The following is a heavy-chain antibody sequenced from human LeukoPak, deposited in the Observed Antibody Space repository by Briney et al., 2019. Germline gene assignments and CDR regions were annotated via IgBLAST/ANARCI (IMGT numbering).Heavy chain of an antibody. CDR2: MNIDGSSI. Sequence: PGGSLRLSCAATGFTINNFWMHWIRQAPGKGLVWVSRMNIDGSSISYADSVKGRFTISRDNAKNTLYLQMNTLRVEDTAVYYCTRDLMDYDVSTGLHHYYMDVWGQGTTVTVSS. CDR1: GFTINNFW. CDR3: TRDLMDYDVSTGLHHYYMDV. V-gene: IGHV3-74*01. J-gene: IGHJ6*02. D-gene: IGHD3-9*01.